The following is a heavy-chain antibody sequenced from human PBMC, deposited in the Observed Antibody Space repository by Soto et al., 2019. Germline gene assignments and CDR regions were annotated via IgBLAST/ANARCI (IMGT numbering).Heavy chain of an antibody. Sequence: EVQLVESGGGLVQPGGSLRLSCAASGFTFSNYAMNWVRQAPGKGLEWVSYISHKSSAIYHADSVKGRFTISRDNAKNSLYPQMNSLRDEDTAVYYCASDPYSSPTVTIMDYWGQGTLVTVSS. CDR3: ASDPYSSPTVTIMDY. V-gene: IGHV3-48*02. CDR1: GFTFSNYA. CDR2: ISHKSSAI. D-gene: IGHD4-17*01. J-gene: IGHJ4*02.